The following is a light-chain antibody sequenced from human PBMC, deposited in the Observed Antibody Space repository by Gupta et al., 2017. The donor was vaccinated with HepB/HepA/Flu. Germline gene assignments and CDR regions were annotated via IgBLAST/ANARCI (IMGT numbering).Light chain of an antibody. J-gene: IGLJ3*02. CDR2: GTN. CDR1: SGSVSTTYY. CDR3: ALYINSGIRV. Sequence: QTAVTQEPSLSVSPGGTVTITCGLSSGSVSTTYYPSWYQQTPGQAPRTLIYGTNSRSSGVPHRFSGSILGNRAALTITGAQTDDESTYYCALYINSGIRVFGGGTKVTV. V-gene: IGLV8-61*01.